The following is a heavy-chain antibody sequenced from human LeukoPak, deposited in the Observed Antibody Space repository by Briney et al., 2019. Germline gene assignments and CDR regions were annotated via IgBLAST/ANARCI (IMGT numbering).Heavy chain of an antibody. Sequence: GGSLRLSCAASGFTVSSIYMSWVRQAPGKGLEWVSVIYSGGSTYYADSVKGRFTISRDNSKNTLYLQMNSLRAEDTAVYYCARDGYCSSTSCDAPGVDVWGQGTTVTVSS. D-gene: IGHD2-2*03. V-gene: IGHV3-53*01. CDR3: ARDGYCSSTSCDAPGVDV. CDR1: GFTVSSIY. CDR2: IYSGGST. J-gene: IGHJ6*02.